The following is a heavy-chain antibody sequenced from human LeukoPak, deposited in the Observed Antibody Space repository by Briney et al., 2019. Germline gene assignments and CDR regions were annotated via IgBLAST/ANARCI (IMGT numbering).Heavy chain of an antibody. J-gene: IGHJ3*02. D-gene: IGHD3-22*01. V-gene: IGHV3-53*01. CDR3: AKDREYYYDSSGAFDI. Sequence: PGGSLRLSCAASGFTVSSNYMSWVRQAPGKGLEWVSVIYSGGSTYYADSVKGRFTISRDNSKNTLYLQMNSLRAEDTAVYYCAKDREYYYDSSGAFDIWGQGTMVTVSS. CDR1: GFTVSSNY. CDR2: IYSGGST.